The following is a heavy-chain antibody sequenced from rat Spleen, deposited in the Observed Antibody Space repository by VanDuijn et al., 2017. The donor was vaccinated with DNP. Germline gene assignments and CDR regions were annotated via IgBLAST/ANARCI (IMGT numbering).Heavy chain of an antibody. CDR2: ISYSGST. CDR3: ARGLRRVYWYFDF. J-gene: IGHJ1*01. CDR1: GYSITSNY. D-gene: IGHD1-11*01. V-gene: IGHV3-1*01. Sequence: EVQLQESGPGLVKPSQSLSLTCSVTGYSITSNYWAWIRKFPGNKMEWMGYISYSGSTRYNPSLKSRISITRDTSKNHFFLQLNSVTTEDTATYYCARGLRRVYWYFDFWGPGTMVTVSS.